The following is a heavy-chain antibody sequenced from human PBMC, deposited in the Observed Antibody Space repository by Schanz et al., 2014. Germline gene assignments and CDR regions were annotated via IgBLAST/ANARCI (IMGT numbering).Heavy chain of an antibody. Sequence: QVHLVESGGALVQPGGSLRLSCAASGFTFSDYYMTWIRQPPGKGLEWLAFISTSGSTIYYAESVKGRFTISRDNAKNSMYLQMNSLRAEDTAVYYCARGSGTFDSWGQGTLVTVSS. CDR1: GFTFSDYY. CDR3: ARGSGTFDS. D-gene: IGHD3-3*01. J-gene: IGHJ4*02. CDR2: ISTSGSTI. V-gene: IGHV3-11*01.